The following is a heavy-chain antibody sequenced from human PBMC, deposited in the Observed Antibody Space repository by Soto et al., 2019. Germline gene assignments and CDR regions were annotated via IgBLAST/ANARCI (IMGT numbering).Heavy chain of an antibody. D-gene: IGHD3-3*01. CDR3: ARSRWEYYDFWSGYSYGMDV. CDR2: IIPIFGTA. V-gene: IGHV1-69*01. CDR1: GGTFSSYA. J-gene: IGHJ6*02. Sequence: QVQLVQSGAEVKKPGSSVKVSCKASGGTFSSYAISWVRQAPRQGLEWMGGIIPIFGTANYAQKFQGRVTITADESTSTAYMELSSLRSEDTAVYYCARSRWEYYDFWSGYSYGMDVWGQGTTVTVSS.